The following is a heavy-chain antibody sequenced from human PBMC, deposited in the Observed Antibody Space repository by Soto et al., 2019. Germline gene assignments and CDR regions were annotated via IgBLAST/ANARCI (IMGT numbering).Heavy chain of an antibody. CDR1: GFTVSSNY. CDR3: ATRAVVVYDAFDI. D-gene: IGHD2-2*01. CDR2: IYSGGST. V-gene: IGHV3-66*01. Sequence: GGSLRLSCAASGFTVSSNYMSWVRQAPGKGLEWVSVIYSGGSTYYADSVKGRFTISRDNSKNTLYLQMNSLRAEDTAVYYCATRAVVVYDAFDIWGQGTMVTVSS. J-gene: IGHJ3*02.